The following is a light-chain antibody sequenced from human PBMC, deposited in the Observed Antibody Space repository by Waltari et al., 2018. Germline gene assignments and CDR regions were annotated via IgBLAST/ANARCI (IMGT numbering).Light chain of an antibody. J-gene: IGLJ3*02. Sequence: QSALTQPASVSGSPGQSTTISCTGTRNDIGLYDFVSWYQHYPGKAPKHIIYDVSNRPSGVSNRVSGSKSGNTASLTISGLQAEDESDYYCSSYSRSSTLVVFGGGAKLTV. CDR1: RNDIGLYDF. CDR3: SSYSRSSTLVV. CDR2: DVS. V-gene: IGLV2-14*03.